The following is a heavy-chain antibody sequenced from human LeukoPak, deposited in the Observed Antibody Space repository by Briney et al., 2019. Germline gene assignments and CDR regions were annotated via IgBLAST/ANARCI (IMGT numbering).Heavy chain of an antibody. D-gene: IGHD2-2*01. Sequence: ASVKVSCKASGYTFTGYYMHWVRQAPGQGLEWMGWINPTSGGTNYAQKFQGRVTMTRDTSISTAYMELSRLRSDDTAVYYCARDTYPSRFDYWGQGTRVTVSS. CDR1: GYTFTGYY. CDR2: INPTSGGT. J-gene: IGHJ4*02. V-gene: IGHV1-2*02. CDR3: ARDTYPSRFDY.